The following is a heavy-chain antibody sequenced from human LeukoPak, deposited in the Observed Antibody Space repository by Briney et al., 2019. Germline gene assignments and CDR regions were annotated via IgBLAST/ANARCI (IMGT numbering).Heavy chain of an antibody. CDR1: GDSISSYH. Sequence: PSATLSLTCSVSGDSISSYHWNWIRQPPGKGLEWVGSMSYSGAANYNPSLKSRVSISLDKSNNDFSLQLSSVTAADTAVYYCARDGRGSTSLDNWGQGILVTVSS. V-gene: IGHV4-59*12. CDR2: MSYSGAA. CDR3: ARDGRGSTSLDN. D-gene: IGHD6-6*01. J-gene: IGHJ4*02.